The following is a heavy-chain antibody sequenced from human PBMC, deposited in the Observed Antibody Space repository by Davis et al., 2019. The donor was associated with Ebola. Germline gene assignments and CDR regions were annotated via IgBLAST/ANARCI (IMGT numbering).Heavy chain of an antibody. D-gene: IGHD4-23*01. CDR3: ARGSANSALYYYYGMDV. Sequence: SETLSLTCTVSGGSISSSNWWSWVRQPPGKGLEWIGEIYHSGSTNYNPSLKSRVTISVDTSKNQFSLKLSSVTAADTAVYYCARGSANSALYYYYGMDVWGQGTTVTVSS. V-gene: IGHV4-4*02. CDR1: GGSISSSNW. J-gene: IGHJ6*02. CDR2: IYHSGST.